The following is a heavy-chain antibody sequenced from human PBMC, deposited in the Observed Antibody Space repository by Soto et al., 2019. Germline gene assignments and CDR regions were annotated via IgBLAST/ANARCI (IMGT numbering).Heavy chain of an antibody. D-gene: IGHD6-19*01. Sequence: VQLVESGGGVVQRGRSLRLSCAASGFTFSDYAIHWVRQAPGKGLEWVAVVSHDGRNTHYADSVKGRVTISRDSSKNTVSLEMTSLRAEDTAVYYCAKGGRQWLVTSDFNYWGQGALVTVSS. CDR2: VSHDGRNT. CDR3: AKGGRQWLVTSDFNY. J-gene: IGHJ4*02. CDR1: GFTFSDYA. V-gene: IGHV3-30*18.